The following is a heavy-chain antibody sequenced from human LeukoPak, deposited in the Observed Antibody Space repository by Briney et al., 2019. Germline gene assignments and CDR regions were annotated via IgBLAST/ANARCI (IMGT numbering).Heavy chain of an antibody. CDR1: GGSISSYY. Sequence: SETLFLTCTVSGGSISSYYWSWIRQPPGKGLEWDGYIYYSGSTNYNPSLKSRVTISVDTSKNQFSPKLSSVTAADTAVYYCARDRSGSYRYFDYWGQGTLVTVSS. CDR3: ARDRSGSYRYFDY. CDR2: IYYSGST. J-gene: IGHJ4*02. V-gene: IGHV4-59*01. D-gene: IGHD1-26*01.